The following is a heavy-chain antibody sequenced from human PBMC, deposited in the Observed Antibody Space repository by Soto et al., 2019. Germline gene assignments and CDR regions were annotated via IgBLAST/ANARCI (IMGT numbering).Heavy chain of an antibody. V-gene: IGHV4-31*03. Sequence: PSETLSLTCTVSGGSISSGGYYWSWIRQHPGKGLEWIGYIYYSGSTYYNPSLKSRATISVDTSKNQFSLKLSSVTAADTAVYYCASSVVPAAPTYYYFDYWGQGTLVTVSS. CDR1: GGSISSGGYY. D-gene: IGHD2-2*01. J-gene: IGHJ4*02. CDR3: ASSVVPAAPTYYYFDY. CDR2: IYYSGST.